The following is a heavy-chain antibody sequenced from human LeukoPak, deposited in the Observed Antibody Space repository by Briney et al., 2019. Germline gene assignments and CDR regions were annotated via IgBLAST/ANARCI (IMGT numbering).Heavy chain of an antibody. Sequence: GRSLRLSCAGSGFTFSSYDMHWVRQAPGKGLEWVAVISYDGSNKYYADSVKGRSTISRDNSKNTLYLQMNSLRAEDTAVYYCARDHILWFGGFDYWGQGTLVTVSS. J-gene: IGHJ4*02. V-gene: IGHV3-30*04. CDR2: ISYDGSNK. CDR1: GFTFSSYD. CDR3: ARDHILWFGGFDY. D-gene: IGHD3-10*01.